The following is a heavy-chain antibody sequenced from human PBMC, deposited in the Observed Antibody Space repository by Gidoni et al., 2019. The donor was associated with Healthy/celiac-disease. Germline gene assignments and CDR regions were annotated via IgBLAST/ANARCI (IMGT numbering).Heavy chain of an antibody. V-gene: IGHV4-39*01. CDR2: IYYSGST. J-gene: IGHJ3*02. D-gene: IGHD3-16*01. CDR1: GGSISSSSYY. CDR3: ARQDTTRLAYDAFDI. Sequence: QLQLQESGPGLVKPSETLSLTCTVSGGSISSSSYYWGWIRQPPGKGLEWIGSIYYSGSTYYNPSLKSRVTISVDTSKNQFSLKLSSVTAADTAVYYCARQDTTRLAYDAFDIWGQGTMVTVSS.